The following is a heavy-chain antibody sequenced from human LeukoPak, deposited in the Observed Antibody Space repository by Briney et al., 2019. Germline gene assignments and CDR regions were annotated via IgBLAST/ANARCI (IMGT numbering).Heavy chain of an antibody. V-gene: IGHV3-73*01. CDR2: VRNRPNDYAT. J-gene: IGHJ3*02. CDR1: GFTFSGSA. CDR3: FTCSTYGDFPGTPQLAFGI. D-gene: IGHD4-17*01. Sequence: GGTLRLSGAASGFTFSGSAMLWVPQASGRGWVGVGRVRNRPNDYATKYGASVTGRFTIFRDDSTNTAYVQMNSLKVGDTAVYYCFTCSTYGDFPGTPQLAFGIWGKGTMVAVSS.